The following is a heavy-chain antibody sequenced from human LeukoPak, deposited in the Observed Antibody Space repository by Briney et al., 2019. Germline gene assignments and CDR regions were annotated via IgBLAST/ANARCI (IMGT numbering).Heavy chain of an antibody. D-gene: IGHD6-13*01. J-gene: IGHJ4*02. CDR2: ISGSGGST. V-gene: IGHV3-23*01. CDR3: AMTPRYSSSWYLFDY. Sequence: AISGSGGSTYYADSVKGRFTISRDNSKNTLYLQMNSLRAEDTAVYYCAMTPRYSSSWYLFDYWGQGTLVTVSS.